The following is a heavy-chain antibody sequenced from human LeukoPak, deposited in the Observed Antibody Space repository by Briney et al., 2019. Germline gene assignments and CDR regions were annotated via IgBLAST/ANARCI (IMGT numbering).Heavy chain of an antibody. CDR2: ISPSRSET. CDR3: AWRKYFSTWLEP. J-gene: IGHJ5*02. Sequence: GESLKISCKGSGLDLNDYWIGWVRQMPGKGLEWMGIISPSRSETQYSLPFQGQVTISVDKSTSTAYLQWSSLKASDTAIYYCAWRKYFSTWLEPWGQRTLVTVSS. D-gene: IGHD1-14*01. CDR1: GLDLNDYW. V-gene: IGHV5-51*01.